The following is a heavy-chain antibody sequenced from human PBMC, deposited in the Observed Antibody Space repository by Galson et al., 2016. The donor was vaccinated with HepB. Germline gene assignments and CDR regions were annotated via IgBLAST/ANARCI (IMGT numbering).Heavy chain of an antibody. Sequence: SVKVSCKASGYTLTTYGLSWVRQAPGQGLEWMGWISAYNNNTNYAQKLQGRVTMTTDTSTSTAYMELRSLRSDDTAVYYCARDPLRKMANDYWGQGTLVTVSS. D-gene: IGHD5-24*01. V-gene: IGHV1-18*01. CDR1: GYTLTTYG. CDR3: ARDPLRKMANDY. J-gene: IGHJ4*02. CDR2: ISAYNNNT.